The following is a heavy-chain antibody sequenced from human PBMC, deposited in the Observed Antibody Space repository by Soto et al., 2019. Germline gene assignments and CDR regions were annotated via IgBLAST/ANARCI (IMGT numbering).Heavy chain of an antibody. CDR1: GYTFIGSY. V-gene: IGHV1-2*02. CDR2: MNPTSGDA. CDR3: ARAGEYSSSSGLLAY. J-gene: IGHJ4*02. D-gene: IGHD6-6*01. Sequence: ASVKVSCKASGYTFIGSYIHWVRQAPGQGLEWMGWMNPTSGDAGYAQKFLGRVTMTRDTSIRTAHMELSRLRSDDTAVYYCARAGEYSSSSGLLAYWGQGSLVTVSS.